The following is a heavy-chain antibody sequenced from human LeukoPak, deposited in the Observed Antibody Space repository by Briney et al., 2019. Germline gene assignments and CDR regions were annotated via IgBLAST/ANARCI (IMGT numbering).Heavy chain of an antibody. Sequence: GGSLRLSCAASGFTFSTYAMSWVRQAPGKGLEWVSVISGSGASTYYADSVKGRFTISRDNSKNTLYLQMNSVRAEDTAVYYCAKGAHESIAAAGSLLDYWGQGTLVTVSS. V-gene: IGHV3-23*01. J-gene: IGHJ4*02. CDR3: AKGAHESIAAAGSLLDY. D-gene: IGHD6-13*01. CDR2: ISGSGAST. CDR1: GFTFSTYA.